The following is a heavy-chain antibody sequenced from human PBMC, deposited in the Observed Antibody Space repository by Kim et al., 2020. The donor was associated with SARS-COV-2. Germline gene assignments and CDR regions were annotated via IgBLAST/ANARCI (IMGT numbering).Heavy chain of an antibody. D-gene: IGHD2-2*02. Sequence: GGSLRLSFAASGFSFDDYGMSWVRQAPGKGLEWVSGITWDDDSTTYADSVKGRFTISRDNAKNSLYLQMNSLRAEDTASYHCARGYCSGSNCYMRYYYGLDVWGQGTTVTVSS. CDR3: ARGYCSGSNCYMRYYYGLDV. V-gene: IGHV3-20*02. J-gene: IGHJ6*02. CDR1: GFSFDDYG. CDR2: ITWDDDST.